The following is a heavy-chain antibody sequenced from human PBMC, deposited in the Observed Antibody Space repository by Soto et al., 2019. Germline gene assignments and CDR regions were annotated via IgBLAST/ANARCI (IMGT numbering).Heavy chain of an antibody. CDR1: GYSFAGYC. CDR2: IDPSDSQT. J-gene: IGHJ4*02. V-gene: IGHV5-10-1*01. D-gene: IGHD3-22*01. CDR3: ARQIYDSDTGPHFQYYFDS. Sequence: VSLKISLKGSGYSFAGYCITWVRQKPGKGLEWMGRIDPSDSQTYYSPSFRGHVTISVTKSITTVFLQWSSLRVSDTAMYYCARQIYDSDTGPHFQYYFDSQGQVTPVTLST.